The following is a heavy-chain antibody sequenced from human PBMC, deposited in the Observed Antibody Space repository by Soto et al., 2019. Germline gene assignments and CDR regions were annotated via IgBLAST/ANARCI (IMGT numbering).Heavy chain of an antibody. V-gene: IGHV1-46*03. J-gene: IGHJ4*02. D-gene: IGHD6-19*01. CDR3: ARDRKLETSAWARDY. Sequence: QVQLVQSGAEVKKPGAAVEVSCKASGYTFTSHYVHWVRQAPGQGLEWMGLINANSGTTSYAQKFQRRVTMTRDTSTSTVYMELSSLRFEDTAVYYCARDRKLETSAWARDYWGQGTLVTVSS. CDR2: INANSGTT. CDR1: GYTFTSHY.